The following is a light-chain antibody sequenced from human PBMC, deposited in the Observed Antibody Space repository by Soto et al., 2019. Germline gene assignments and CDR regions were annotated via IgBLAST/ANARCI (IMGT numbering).Light chain of an antibody. Sequence: DIQLTQSPSFLSASVGDRVTITCRASQGISSYLAWYQQKPGKAPKLLIYAASTLQSGVPSRFSGSGSGTEFTLTISSLQPDDFATYSCQQLNSYPLPCGGGTKVEIK. CDR1: QGISSY. J-gene: IGKJ4*01. V-gene: IGKV1-9*01. CDR3: QQLNSYPLP. CDR2: AAS.